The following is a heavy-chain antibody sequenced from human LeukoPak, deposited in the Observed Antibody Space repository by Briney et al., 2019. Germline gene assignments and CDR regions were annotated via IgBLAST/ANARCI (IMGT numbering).Heavy chain of an antibody. D-gene: IGHD2-15*01. J-gene: IGHJ5*02. CDR2: ISAYNGNT. Sequence: GASVKVSCKASGYTFTSYGISWVRQAPGQGLEWMGWISAYNGNTNYAQKLQGRVTMTTDTSTSTAYMELRSLRSGDTAVYYCARDPVVVVAAMGNWFDPWGQGTLVTVSS. CDR3: ARDPVVVVAAMGNWFDP. CDR1: GYTFTSYG. V-gene: IGHV1-18*04.